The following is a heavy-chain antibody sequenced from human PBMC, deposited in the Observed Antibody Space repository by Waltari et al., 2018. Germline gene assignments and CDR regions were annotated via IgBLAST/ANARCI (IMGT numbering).Heavy chain of an antibody. CDR3: AKVGGRFDY. Sequence: QVQLVESGGGVVQPGGSLRLSCAASGFTFSSYGMHWVRQAPGKGLEWLAVILYGISSKYYADCVEGRFTISRDNSKNTLYLQMNSLRAEARAVYYCAKVGGRFDYWGQGSLVTVSS. CDR2: ILYGISSK. CDR1: GFTFSSYG. D-gene: IGHD3-16*01. V-gene: IGHV3-30*02. J-gene: IGHJ4*02.